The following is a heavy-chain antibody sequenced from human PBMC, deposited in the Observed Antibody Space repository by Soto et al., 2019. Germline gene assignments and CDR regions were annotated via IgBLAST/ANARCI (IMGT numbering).Heavy chain of an antibody. D-gene: IGHD2-21*02. V-gene: IGHV1-3*05. CDR2: INAGNGNT. J-gene: IGHJ4*02. Sequence: QVKLVQSGAEEKKPGASVKVSCKASGYTFTSYAMHWVRQAPGQRLEWMGWINAGNGNTKYSQKFQGRVTITRDTSASIAYMELSSLRSEDTAVYYCARAWVVVTAPDYWGQGTLVTVSS. CDR3: ARAWVVVTAPDY. CDR1: GYTFTSYA.